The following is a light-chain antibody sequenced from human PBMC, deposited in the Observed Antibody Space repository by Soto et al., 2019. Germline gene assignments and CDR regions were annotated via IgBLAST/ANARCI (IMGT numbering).Light chain of an antibody. CDR1: QSVSNN. J-gene: IGKJ1*01. CDR2: GAS. Sequence: EIVMTQSPATLSVSPGERATLSCRASQSVSNNLAWYQKKPDQAPRLLIYGASTRATGIPARFSGSGSGTAFTLTISSLQSEDFGLYYWQQYNNCWTFSQGNRVAIK. CDR3: QQYNNCWT. V-gene: IGKV3-15*01.